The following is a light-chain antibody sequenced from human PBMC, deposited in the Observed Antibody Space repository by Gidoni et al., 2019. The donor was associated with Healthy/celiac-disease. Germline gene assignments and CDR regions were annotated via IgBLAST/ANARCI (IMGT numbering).Light chain of an antibody. CDR1: QSISSY. J-gene: IGKJ2*02. CDR2: AAS. Sequence: SASVGDRVTITCRASQSISSYLNWYQQKPGKAPKLLIYAASSLQSGVPSRFSGSGSGTDFTLTISSLQPEDFATYYCQQSYSTPRTFGQVTKLEIK. V-gene: IGKV1-39*01. CDR3: QQSYSTPRT.